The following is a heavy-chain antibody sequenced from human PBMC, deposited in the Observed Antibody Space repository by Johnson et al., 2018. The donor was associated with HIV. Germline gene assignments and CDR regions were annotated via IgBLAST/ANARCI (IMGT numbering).Heavy chain of an antibody. CDR2: IKSKTDGGTT. D-gene: IGHD6-13*01. V-gene: IGHV3-15*01. CDR3: TTDADSSSWNDAFDI. CDR1: GFTFSNAW. Sequence: VQLVESGGRLVQPGGSLRLSCAASGFTFSNAWMSWVRQAPGKGLEWVGRIKSKTDGGTTDYAAPVKGRFTISRDDSKNTLYLQMNSLKTEDTAVYYCTTDADSSSWNDAFDIWGQGTMVTVSS. J-gene: IGHJ3*02.